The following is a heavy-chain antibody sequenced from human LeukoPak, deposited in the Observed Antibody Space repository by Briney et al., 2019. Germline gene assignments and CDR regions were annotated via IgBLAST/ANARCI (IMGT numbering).Heavy chain of an antibody. CDR3: ARAKVIYSSSWFLFDY. Sequence: PGGSLRLSCATSGFTFTTYWMNWVRQAPGKGLEWVANIKQDGSEKYYVDSVKGRFTISRDNAKNSLYLQMNSLRAEDTAVYYCARAKVIYSSSWFLFDYWGQGTLVTVSS. CDR1: GFTFTTYW. D-gene: IGHD6-13*01. J-gene: IGHJ4*02. V-gene: IGHV3-7*01. CDR2: IKQDGSEK.